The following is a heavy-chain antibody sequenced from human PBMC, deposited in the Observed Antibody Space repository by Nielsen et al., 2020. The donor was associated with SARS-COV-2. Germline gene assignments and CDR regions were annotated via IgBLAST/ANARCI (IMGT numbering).Heavy chain of an antibody. D-gene: IGHD3-22*01. V-gene: IGHV1-18*01. CDR2: ISAYNGNT. Sequence: ASVKVSCKASGYTFTSYGISWVRQAPGQGLEWMGWISAYNGNTNYAQKLQGRVTMTTDTSTSTAYMELRSLRSDDTAVYYCARDLKVGYYYDSTTNWFDPWGQGTLVTVSS. J-gene: IGHJ5*02. CDR1: GYTFTSYG. CDR3: ARDLKVGYYYDSTTNWFDP.